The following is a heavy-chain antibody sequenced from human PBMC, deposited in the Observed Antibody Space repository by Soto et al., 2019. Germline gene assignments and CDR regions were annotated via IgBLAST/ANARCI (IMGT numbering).Heavy chain of an antibody. CDR1: GDSVSSNSAG. CDR3: ARGEQYSGRISDY. Sequence: SQTLSLTCAITGDSVSSNSAGWSWVRQSPSRGLEWLGRTYYRSKWYYEYAVSVRGRITINPDTSKNQYSLQLNSVTPEDTAVYFCARGEQYSGRISDYWGQGTPLTVSS. J-gene: IGHJ4*01. D-gene: IGHD1-26*01. CDR2: TYYRSKWYY. V-gene: IGHV6-1*01.